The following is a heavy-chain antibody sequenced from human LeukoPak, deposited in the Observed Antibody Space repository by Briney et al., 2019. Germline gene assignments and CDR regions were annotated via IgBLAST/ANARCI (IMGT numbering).Heavy chain of an antibody. CDR1: GGSISSGSYY. CDR2: IYTSGRT. CDR3: ARSTPTDLPSNWFDP. V-gene: IGHV4-61*02. Sequence: SETLSLTCTVSGGSISSGSYYWSWIRQPAGKALEWIGRIYTSGRTNYNPSLKSRVTISVDTSKNQFSLKLSSVTAADTAVYYCARSTPTDLPSNWFDPWGQGTLVTVSS. J-gene: IGHJ5*02.